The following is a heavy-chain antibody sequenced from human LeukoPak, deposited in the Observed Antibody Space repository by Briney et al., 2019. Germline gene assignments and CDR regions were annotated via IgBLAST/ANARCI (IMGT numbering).Heavy chain of an antibody. CDR3: ARGNTVTMNYYYYYGMDV. D-gene: IGHD4-11*01. V-gene: IGHV4-59*01. J-gene: IGHJ6*02. CDR2: IYYSGST. Sequence: SETLSLTCAVYGGSFSGYYWSWIRQPPGKGLEWIGYIYYSGSTNYNPSLKSRVTISVDTSKNQFSLKLSSVTAADTAVYYCARGNTVTMNYYYYYGMDVWGQGTTVTVSS. CDR1: GGSFSGYY.